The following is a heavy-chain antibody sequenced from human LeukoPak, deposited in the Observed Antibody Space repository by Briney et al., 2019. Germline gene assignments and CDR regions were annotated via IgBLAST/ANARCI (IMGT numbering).Heavy chain of an antibody. D-gene: IGHD3-16*01. V-gene: IGHV4-61*01. Sequence: PSETLSLTCTVSGGSVSSGSFYWSWIRQPPGKGLEWIGYIYYSGSTNYNPSLKSRVTISVDTSKNLFSLKLTSVTAADTAVYYCARGPFGGVVNWFDPWGQGTPVTVSS. CDR1: GGSVSSGSFY. J-gene: IGHJ5*02. CDR2: IYYSGST. CDR3: ARGPFGGVVNWFDP.